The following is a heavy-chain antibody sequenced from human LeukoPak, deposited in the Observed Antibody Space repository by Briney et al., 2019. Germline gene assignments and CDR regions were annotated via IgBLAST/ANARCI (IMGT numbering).Heavy chain of an antibody. Sequence: GGSLGLSCAASGFSVSTKYMNWVRQAPGKGLEWVSILYSGSDTYYANSVKGRFTISRDSSKNILFLQMNDLRAEDTAVYYCARVGDHFHWYLDLWGRGTLVTVSS. CDR3: ARVGDHFHWYLDL. CDR2: LYSGSDT. V-gene: IGHV3-53*01. J-gene: IGHJ2*01. CDR1: GFSVSTKY. D-gene: IGHD3-10*01.